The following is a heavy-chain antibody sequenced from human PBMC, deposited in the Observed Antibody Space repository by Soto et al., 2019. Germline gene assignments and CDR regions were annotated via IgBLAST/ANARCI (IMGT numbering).Heavy chain of an antibody. CDR2: ISGNSGSI. J-gene: IGHJ6*02. CDR3: AKESQRAPAAYYDYVWGNYGMDV. CDR1: GFTSDDYA. D-gene: IGHD3-16*01. Sequence: QTGGSLRLSCAASGFTSDDYAMHWVRQAPGKGLGWVSGISGNSGSIGYADSEKGRFTISRDNAKNSLYLPMNSLRAGDTALYYCAKESQRAPAAYYDYVWGNYGMDVWGQGTTVTVSS. V-gene: IGHV3-9*02.